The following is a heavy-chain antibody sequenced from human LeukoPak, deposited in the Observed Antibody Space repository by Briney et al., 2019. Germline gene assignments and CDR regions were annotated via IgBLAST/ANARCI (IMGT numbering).Heavy chain of an antibody. J-gene: IGHJ4*02. CDR2: IKQDGSEK. Sequence: GGTLRLSCAASGFIFSDYGMSWVRQAPGKGLEWVANIKQDGSEKYYVDSVKGRFTISRDNAKNSLYLQMNSLRAEDTAVYYCARGDTYYYDSSGTYFDYWGQGTLVTVSS. CDR3: ARGDTYYYDSSGTYFDY. CDR1: GFIFSDYG. D-gene: IGHD3-22*01. V-gene: IGHV3-7*04.